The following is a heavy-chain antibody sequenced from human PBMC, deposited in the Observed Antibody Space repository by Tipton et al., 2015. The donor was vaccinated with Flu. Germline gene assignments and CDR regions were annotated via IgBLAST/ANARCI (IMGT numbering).Heavy chain of an antibody. D-gene: IGHD2-2*02. Sequence: LRLSCTVSGGSISNTIYFWGWIRQPPGEGLEWIGSSHDSGRSYYNPSLKSRVTISVDTSKDQFSLKLRSITAADTAVYYCARHAGYCTSTTCYISWFDPWGQGTLVTVSS. V-gene: IGHV4-39*01. CDR2: SHDSGRS. CDR1: GGSISNTIYF. J-gene: IGHJ5*02. CDR3: ARHAGYCTSTTCYISWFDP.